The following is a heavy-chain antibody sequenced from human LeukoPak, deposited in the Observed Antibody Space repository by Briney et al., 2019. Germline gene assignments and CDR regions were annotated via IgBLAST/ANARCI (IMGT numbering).Heavy chain of an antibody. CDR1: GGTFSSYA. CDR3: ARAQQGDRYYYYGMDV. J-gene: IGHJ6*02. V-gene: IGHV1-69*13. Sequence: GASVKVSCKASGGTFSSYAISWVRQAPGQGLEWMGGIIPIFGTANYAQKFQGRVTITADESTSTAYMELSSLRFEDTAVYYCARAQQGDRYYYYGMDVWGQGTTVTVSS. CDR2: IIPIFGTA. D-gene: IGHD3-10*01.